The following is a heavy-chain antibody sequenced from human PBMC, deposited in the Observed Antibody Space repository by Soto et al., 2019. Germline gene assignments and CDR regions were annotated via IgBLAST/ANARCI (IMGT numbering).Heavy chain of an antibody. CDR1: GGSISSSNW. D-gene: IGHD3-10*01. CDR2: IYHSGST. CDR3: ARGGGSSGSYYRGYFDY. V-gene: IGHV4-4*02. J-gene: IGHJ4*02. Sequence: QVQLQESGPGLVKPSGTLSLTCAVSGGSISSSNWWSWVRQPPGKGLEWIGEIYHSGSTNYNPSLRSRVTISVDTSKNQFCLKLSSVTAADTAVYYCARGGGSSGSYYRGYFDYWGQGTLVTVSS.